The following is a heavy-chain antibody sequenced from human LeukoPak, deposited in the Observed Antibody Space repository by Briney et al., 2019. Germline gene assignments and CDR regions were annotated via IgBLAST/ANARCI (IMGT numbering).Heavy chain of an antibody. CDR3: ARDRRDGYNVLDY. CDR2: IKQDASEK. Sequence: GGSLRLSCAASGFTFSTYWMSWVRQAPGKGLEWVANIKQDASEKYSVDSVKGRFTTSRDNARNSVYLQMNSLRAEDTAVYYCARDRRDGYNVLDYWGQGTLVTVSS. D-gene: IGHD5-24*01. V-gene: IGHV3-7*01. J-gene: IGHJ4*02. CDR1: GFTFSTYW.